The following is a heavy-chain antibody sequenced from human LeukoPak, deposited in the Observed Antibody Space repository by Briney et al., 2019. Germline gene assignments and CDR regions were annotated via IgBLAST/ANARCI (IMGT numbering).Heavy chain of an antibody. CDR1: GGSISSGGYY. CDR3: ARDPHDYSNYWWFDP. D-gene: IGHD4-11*01. Sequence: PSETLSLTCTVSGGSISSGGYYWSWIRQPPGKGLEWTGYIYHSGSTYYNPSLKSRVTISVDRSKNQFSLKLSSVTAADTAVYYCARDPHDYSNYWWFDPWGQGTLVTVSS. V-gene: IGHV4-30-2*01. J-gene: IGHJ5*02. CDR2: IYHSGST.